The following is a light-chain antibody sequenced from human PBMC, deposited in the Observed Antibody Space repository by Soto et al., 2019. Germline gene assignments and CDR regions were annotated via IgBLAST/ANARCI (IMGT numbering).Light chain of an antibody. CDR2: DAS. Sequence: ENVLTQSPGTLSLSPGDRATLSCRASQSFSSSYLAWYQQKPGQAPRLLIYDASSRATGIPARFSGSGSGTDFTLTINSLEPEDFAVYYCQQRSNWPRTFGQGTKVDIK. V-gene: IGKV3D-20*02. CDR1: QSFSSSY. CDR3: QQRSNWPRT. J-gene: IGKJ1*01.